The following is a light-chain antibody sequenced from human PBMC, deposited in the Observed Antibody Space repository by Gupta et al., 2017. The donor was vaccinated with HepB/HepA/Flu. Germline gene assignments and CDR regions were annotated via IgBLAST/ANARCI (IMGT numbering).Light chain of an antibody. CDR2: DAS. CDR3: QQRSNWPWT. CDR1: QSVSSY. Sequence: EFVLKKSPATLSLSPGERATLSCRPSQSVSSYFAWYQQKPGQAPRLLIYDASNRATGIPARCSGSGSGTDFTLTISSLEPEDFAVYYCQQRSNWPWTFGQGTKVEIK. J-gene: IGKJ1*01. V-gene: IGKV3-11*01.